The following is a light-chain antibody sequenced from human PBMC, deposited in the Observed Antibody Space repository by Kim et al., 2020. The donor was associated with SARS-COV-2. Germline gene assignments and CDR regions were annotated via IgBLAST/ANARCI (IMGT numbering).Light chain of an antibody. CDR2: NKN. CDR3: NSRDNTADRLGV. Sequence: LGQTGMITCQGDSLRKYYGAWYQQRPGQAPVLLIYNKNTRPSGISDRFSAATSGNTASLTITGAQAEDEADYYCNSRDNTADRLGVFGGGTQLTV. J-gene: IGLJ3*02. CDR1: SLRKYY. V-gene: IGLV3-19*01.